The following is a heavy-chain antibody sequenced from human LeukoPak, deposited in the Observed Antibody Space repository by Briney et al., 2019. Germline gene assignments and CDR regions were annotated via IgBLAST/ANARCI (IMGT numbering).Heavy chain of an antibody. CDR2: IYYSGST. Sequence: SETLSLTCTVSGGSISSGGYYWSWIRQHPGKGLEWIGYIYYSGSTYYNPSLKSRVTISVDTPKNQFSLKLSSVTSADTAVYYWGGDLGGGPPKMAYFDLWGRCPLVTVSP. CDR3: GGDLGGGPPKMAYFDL. V-gene: IGHV4-31*03. CDR1: GGSISSGGYY. D-gene: IGHD5-24*01. J-gene: IGHJ2*01.